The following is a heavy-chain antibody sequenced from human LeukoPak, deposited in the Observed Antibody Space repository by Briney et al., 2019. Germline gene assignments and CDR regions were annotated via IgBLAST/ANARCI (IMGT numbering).Heavy chain of an antibody. CDR1: GGSISSYY. V-gene: IGHV4-34*01. CDR3: ARGRSGRILYLQSSILPGDAFDI. CDR2: INHSGST. Sequence: PSETLSLTCTVSGGSISSYYWSWIRQPPGKGLEWIGEINHSGSTNYNPSLKSRVTISVDTSKNQFSLKLSSVTAADTAVYYCARGRSGRILYLQSSILPGDAFDIWGQGTMVTVSS. D-gene: IGHD2-15*01. J-gene: IGHJ3*02.